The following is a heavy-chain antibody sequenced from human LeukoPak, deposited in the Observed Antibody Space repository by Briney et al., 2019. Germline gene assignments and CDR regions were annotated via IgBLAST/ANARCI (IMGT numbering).Heavy chain of an antibody. CDR3: AKDPFTGGSYYGLFDY. Sequence: ASVKVSCKASGYTFTSYGISWVRQAPGQGLEWMGWISAYNGNTNYAQKLQGRVTMTTDTSTSTAYMELRSLRSDDTAVYYCAKDPFTGGSYYGLFDYWGQGTLVTVSS. CDR2: ISAYNGNT. J-gene: IGHJ4*02. V-gene: IGHV1-18*01. CDR1: GYTFTSYG. D-gene: IGHD1-26*01.